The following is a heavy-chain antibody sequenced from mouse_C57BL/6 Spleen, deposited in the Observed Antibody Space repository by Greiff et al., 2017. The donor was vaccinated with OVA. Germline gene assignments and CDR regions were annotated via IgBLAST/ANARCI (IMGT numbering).Heavy chain of an antibody. CDR3: ARGNYDYDGYFDV. D-gene: IGHD2-4*01. J-gene: IGHJ1*03. V-gene: IGHV7-1*01. Sequence: EVQRVESGGGLVQSGRSLRLSCATSGFTFSDFYMEWVRQAPGKGLEWIAASRNKANDYTTEYSASVKGRFIVSRDTSQSILYLQMNALRAEDTAIYYCARGNYDYDGYFDVWGTGTTVTVSS. CDR2: SRNKANDYTT. CDR1: GFTFSDFY.